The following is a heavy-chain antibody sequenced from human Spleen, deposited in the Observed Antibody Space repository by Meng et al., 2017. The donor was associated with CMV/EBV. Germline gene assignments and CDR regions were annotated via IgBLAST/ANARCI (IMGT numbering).Heavy chain of an antibody. J-gene: IGHJ4*02. CDR1: GYSFNNYG. CDR3: ARSAQVGGY. CDR2: INPNSGGT. D-gene: IGHD2-15*01. V-gene: IGHV1-2*02. Sequence: ASVKVSCKASGYSFNNYGITWVRQAPGQGLEWMGWINPNSGGTNYERKFQGRVTMTRDTSISTAYMELSRLRSDDTAVYYCARSAQVGGYWGQGTLVTVSS.